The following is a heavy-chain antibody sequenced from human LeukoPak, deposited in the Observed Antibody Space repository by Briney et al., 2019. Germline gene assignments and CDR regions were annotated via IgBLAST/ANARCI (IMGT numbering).Heavy chain of an antibody. Sequence: AGSLRLSCAASGFTFSGFAMSWVRRTPGKGLEWVSGISGSGDNTLYADSVKGRFTISRDNSKNTLYLEMNSLRAEDTAIYYCAKALIVAYDYWGQGTLVTVSS. J-gene: IGHJ4*02. V-gene: IGHV3-23*01. CDR2: ISGSGDNT. CDR1: GFTFSGFA. CDR3: AKALIVAYDY. D-gene: IGHD5-12*01.